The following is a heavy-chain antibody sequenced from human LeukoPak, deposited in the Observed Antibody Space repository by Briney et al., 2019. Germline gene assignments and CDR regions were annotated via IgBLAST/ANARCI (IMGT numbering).Heavy chain of an antibody. Sequence: GGSVSLSCAASGLSFSAYGMHCARQAPGKGLEWVAHIMYDGNNKYYAHSVRGRFTISKDNSKNTLYLKMNSLRAEDTAVYYGGRGSKSYDYYSYGMDVWGKGTTVTVS. J-gene: IGHJ6*04. CDR3: GRGSKSYDYYSYGMDV. CDR2: IMYDGNNK. D-gene: IGHD5-12*01. CDR1: GLSFSAYG. V-gene: IGHV3-33*01.